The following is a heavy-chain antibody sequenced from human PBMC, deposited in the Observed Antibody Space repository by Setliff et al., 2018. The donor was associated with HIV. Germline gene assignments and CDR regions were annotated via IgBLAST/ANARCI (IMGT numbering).Heavy chain of an antibody. CDR3: ASPTAIPP. Sequence: ASVKVSCKTSGNTFARQSHDVHWVRQVPGQGLEWMGWINLVTGKTAYLQKFQGRVTITRDTSASTAYMGMSSLRSEDTAVSYCASPTAIPPRGQGTRVTFAS. J-gene: IGHJ5*02. D-gene: IGHD2-21*02. CDR1: GNTFARQSHD. CDR2: INLVTGKT. V-gene: IGHV1-3*01.